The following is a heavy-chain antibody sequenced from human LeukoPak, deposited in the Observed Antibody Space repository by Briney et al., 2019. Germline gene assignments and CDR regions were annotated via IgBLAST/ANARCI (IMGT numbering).Heavy chain of an antibody. J-gene: IGHJ5*02. Sequence: GASVKVSCKASGYTFTNYDINWVRQATGQGLEWMGWINSNSGDTAYAQKFQGRVTITRNTSINTAHMELSSLRPEDTAVYYCVRRIVAAGYNWFDPWGQGTLVTVSS. CDR3: VRRIVAAGYNWFDP. CDR1: GYTFTNYD. D-gene: IGHD6-13*01. V-gene: IGHV1-8*01. CDR2: INSNSGDT.